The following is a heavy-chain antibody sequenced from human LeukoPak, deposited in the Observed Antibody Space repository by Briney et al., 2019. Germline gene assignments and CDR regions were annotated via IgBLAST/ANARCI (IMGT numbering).Heavy chain of an antibody. D-gene: IGHD6-19*01. V-gene: IGHV3-7*01. CDR1: GFAFSSYW. J-gene: IGHJ4*02. CDR3: ASRRGGSSGWYEVFDY. CDR2: IKQDGSEK. Sequence: GGSLRLSCAASGFAFSSYWMSWVRQAPGKGLEWVANIKQDGSEKYYVGSVKGRFTISRDDAKNSLYLQMNSLRAEDTAVYYCASRRGGSSGWYEVFDYWGQGTLVTVSS.